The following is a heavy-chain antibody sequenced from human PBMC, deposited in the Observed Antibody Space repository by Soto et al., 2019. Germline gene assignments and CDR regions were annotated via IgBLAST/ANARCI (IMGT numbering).Heavy chain of an antibody. Sequence: EVQLVESGGGLIQPGGSLKLSCAASGFTVGNNYMSWVRQAPGKGLEWVSLIYSTGTTKYADSVKGRFTVSRDNAKNTRYLQMSSLRAEDTAVYYCAKDGRGSGSHYTSFGYWGQGTLVTVSS. CDR1: GFTVGNNY. CDR3: AKDGRGSGSHYTSFGY. D-gene: IGHD3-10*01. V-gene: IGHV3-53*01. J-gene: IGHJ4*02. CDR2: IYSTGTT.